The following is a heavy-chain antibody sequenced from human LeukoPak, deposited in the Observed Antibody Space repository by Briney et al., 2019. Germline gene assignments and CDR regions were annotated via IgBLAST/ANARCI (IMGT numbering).Heavy chain of an antibody. CDR3: AKGRLSAAIDY. CDR2: ISWNSGSI. CDR1: GFTFDDYA. J-gene: IGHJ4*02. V-gene: IGHV3-9*01. Sequence: GMSLRLSCAASGFTFDDYAMHWVRQAPGKGLEWVSGISWNSGSIGYADSVKGRFTISRDNAKNSLYLQMNSLRAEDTALYYCAKGRLSAAIDYWGQGTLVTVSS. D-gene: IGHD6-13*01.